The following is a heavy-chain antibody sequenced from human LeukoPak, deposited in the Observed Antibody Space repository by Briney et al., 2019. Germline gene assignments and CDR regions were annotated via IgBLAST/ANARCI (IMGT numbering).Heavy chain of an antibody. V-gene: IGHV1-2*02. J-gene: IGHJ4*02. Sequence: ASVTVSCKASGYTFTGYYMHWVRQAPGQGLEWMGWINPNSGGTNYAQKFQGRVTMTRDTSISTAYMELSRLRSDDTAVYYCARDYCSSTSCYNVVYWGQGTLVTVSS. CDR1: GYTFTGYY. CDR3: ARDYCSSTSCYNVVY. D-gene: IGHD2-2*02. CDR2: INPNSGGT.